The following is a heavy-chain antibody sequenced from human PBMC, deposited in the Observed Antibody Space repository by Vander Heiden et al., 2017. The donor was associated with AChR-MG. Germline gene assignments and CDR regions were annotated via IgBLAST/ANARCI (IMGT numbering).Heavy chain of an antibody. CDR3: ARPFSSLAARFDS. J-gene: IGHJ4*02. V-gene: IGHV3-30-3*01. Sequence: QVQLVESGGGVVQPGRSLRLSCAASGFAFSSFTMHWVRQAPGKGLEWVELTSFDGNRNNYADSVKGRFTISRDNSKNTLFLQMDGLRHEDTAVYYCARPFSSLAARFDSWGQGTLVTVS. D-gene: IGHD6-6*01. CDR1: GFAFSSFT. CDR2: TSFDGNRN.